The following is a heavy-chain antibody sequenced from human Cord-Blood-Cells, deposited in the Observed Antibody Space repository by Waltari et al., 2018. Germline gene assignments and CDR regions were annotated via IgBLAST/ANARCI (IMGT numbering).Heavy chain of an antibody. CDR1: GGSISSYY. CDR3: ARRIPGGFNAFDI. Sequence: QVQLQESGPGLVKPSETLSLTCTVSGGSISSYYWSWIRQPPGKGLEWIGYSYYSGSTNYNPSLNSRVTISVDTSKNQFSLKLSSVTAADTAVYYCARRIPGGFNAFDIWGQGTMVTVSS. J-gene: IGHJ3*02. D-gene: IGHD2-8*02. CDR2: SYYSGST. V-gene: IGHV4-59*01.